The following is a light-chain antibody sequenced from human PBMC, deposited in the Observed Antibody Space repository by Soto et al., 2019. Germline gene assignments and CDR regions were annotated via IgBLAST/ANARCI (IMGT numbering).Light chain of an antibody. CDR3: QQYNSYSPET. Sequence: DIQMTQFPSTLFASVGDRVTITCRASQSISRWLAWYQQKPGKAPKLLIYDASNLEKGVPSRFSGRGSGTEFTHPISSLQPDDFATYFCQQYNSYSPETFGQGTKVEI. J-gene: IGKJ1*01. V-gene: IGKV1-5*01. CDR1: QSISRW. CDR2: DAS.